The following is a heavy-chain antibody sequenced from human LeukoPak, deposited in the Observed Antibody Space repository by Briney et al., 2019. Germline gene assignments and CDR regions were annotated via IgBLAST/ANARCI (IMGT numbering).Heavy chain of an antibody. CDR1: GGSIRSSSYY. CDR2: IYYSGST. J-gene: IGHJ4*02. V-gene: IGHV4-39*07. D-gene: IGHD5-18*01. Sequence: SETLSLTCTVSGGSIRSSSYYWGWIRQPPGKGLEWIGSIYYSGSTYYNPSPKSRVTISVDTSKNQFSLKLSSVTAADTALYYCASDEDGYSYGTDFDYWGQGTLVTVSS. CDR3: ASDEDGYSYGTDFDY.